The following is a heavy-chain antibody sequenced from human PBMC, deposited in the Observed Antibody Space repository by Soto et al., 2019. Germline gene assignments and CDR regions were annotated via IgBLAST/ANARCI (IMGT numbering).Heavy chain of an antibody. CDR3: VGGQYYFGY. D-gene: IGHD3-10*01. V-gene: IGHV3-30*03. CDR2: ISYDGSNK. J-gene: IGHJ4*02. CDR1: GFPFTAYG. Sequence: QVQLVESGGGVVQPGRSLRLSCAASGFPFTAYGMHWVREGPDKGLEWVAVISYDGSNKFYADSVKGRFTISRDNSKNPLYLQMNSLRPEDTALYYCVGGQYYFGYRGQGTLVTVSS.